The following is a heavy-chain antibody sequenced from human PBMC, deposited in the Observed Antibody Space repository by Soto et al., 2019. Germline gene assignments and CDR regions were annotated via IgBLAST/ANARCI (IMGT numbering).Heavy chain of an antibody. Sequence: GESLKISCKGSGYGFGNYWIGWVRQMPGKGLEWMGIIYPGDSDTRYRPSVQGQVAISVDKSASTAYLQWNSVKASDTAMYYCARHTVTTEKGFDYWGQGTLVTVSS. CDR3: ARHTVTTEKGFDY. CDR2: IYPGDSDT. V-gene: IGHV5-51*01. CDR1: GYGFGNYW. J-gene: IGHJ4*02. D-gene: IGHD4-17*01.